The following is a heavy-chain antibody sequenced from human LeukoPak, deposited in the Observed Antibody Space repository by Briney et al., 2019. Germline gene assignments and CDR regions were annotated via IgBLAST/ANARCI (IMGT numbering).Heavy chain of an antibody. CDR1: GFTFSSYA. J-gene: IGHJ4*02. CDR2: ISYDGSNK. V-gene: IGHV3-30-3*01. Sequence: GGSLRLSCAASGFTFSSYAMHWVRQAPGKGLEWVAVISYDGSNKYYADSVKGRFTISRDNSKNTLYLQMNSLRAEDTAVYYCARVGVPQRGYSGYDPNNSFDYWGQGTLVTVSS. D-gene: IGHD5-12*01. CDR3: ARVGVPQRGYSGYDPNNSFDY.